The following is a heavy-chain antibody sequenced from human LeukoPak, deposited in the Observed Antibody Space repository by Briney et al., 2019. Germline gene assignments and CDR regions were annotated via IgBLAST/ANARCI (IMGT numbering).Heavy chain of an antibody. J-gene: IGHJ4*02. CDR3: ARPYYDSSGFLFDY. V-gene: IGHV2-5*02. D-gene: IGHD3-22*01. Sequence: SGPTLVNPTQTLTLTCTFSGFSLSTSGVGVGWIRQPPGKALEWLALIYWDDDKRYSPSLKSRPTITKDTSKSQVVLTMTNMDPVDTATYYCARPYYDSSGFLFDYWGQGTLVTVSS. CDR1: GFSLSTSGVG. CDR2: IYWDDDK.